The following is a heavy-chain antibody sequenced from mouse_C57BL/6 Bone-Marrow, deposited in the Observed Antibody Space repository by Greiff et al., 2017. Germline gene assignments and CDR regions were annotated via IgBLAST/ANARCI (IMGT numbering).Heavy chain of an antibody. V-gene: IGHV8-12*01. Sequence: QVTLKESGPGILQSSQTLSLTCSFSGFSLSTSGMGVSWIRQPSGKGLEWLAHIYWDDDTRYNPSLKSRLTISKDTSRNQVFLKITSVDTADTATYYCARRERWLLSFAYWGQGTLVTVSA. CDR1: GFSLSTSGMG. CDR2: IYWDDDT. D-gene: IGHD2-3*01. J-gene: IGHJ3*01. CDR3: ARRERWLLSFAY.